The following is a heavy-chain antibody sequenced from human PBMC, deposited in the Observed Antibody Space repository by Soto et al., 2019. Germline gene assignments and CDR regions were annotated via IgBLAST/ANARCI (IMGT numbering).Heavy chain of an antibody. D-gene: IGHD6-19*01. V-gene: IGHV4-34*01. CDR1: GGSFSGYD. Sequence: SETLSLTCAVYGGSFSGYDWSWIRQPPGKGLEWIGEINHSGSTNYNPSLKSRVTISVDTSKNQFSLKLSSVTAADTAVYYCARGLWGGRGNESPLHRNAIPGYSSGWGYYYYMDVWGQGTTVTVSS. J-gene: IGHJ6*03. CDR2: INHSGST. CDR3: ARGLWGGRGNESPLHRNAIPGYSSGWGYYYYMDV.